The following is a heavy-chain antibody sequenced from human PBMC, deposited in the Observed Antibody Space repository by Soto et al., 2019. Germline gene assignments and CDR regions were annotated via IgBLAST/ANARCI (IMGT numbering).Heavy chain of an antibody. Sequence: SETLSLTCSVSGGSMRSYYWNWLRQPAGKGLEWIGRIYSRGDTNYNPSVKSRVTMSVDTSKNEFSLRLNSVTAADTAVYYCAGIGEDVYYGMDVWGPGTTVTVYS. CDR1: GGSMRSYY. CDR2: IYSRGDT. V-gene: IGHV4-4*07. D-gene: IGHD2-21*01. CDR3: AGIGEDVYYGMDV. J-gene: IGHJ6*02.